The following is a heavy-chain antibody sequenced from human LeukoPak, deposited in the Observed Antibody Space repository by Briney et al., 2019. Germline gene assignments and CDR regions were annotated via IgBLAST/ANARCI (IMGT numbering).Heavy chain of an antibody. CDR2: ISDDSNYI. CDR1: GSTFSSYS. Sequence: GGSLRLSCAASGSTFSSYSMNWVRQAPGKGLEWVSSISDDSNYIYYADSVKGRFTISRDNAKNSLYLQMNSLRAEDTAVYYCANHLACGSTSCPSFDYWGQGTLVTVSS. D-gene: IGHD2-2*01. V-gene: IGHV3-21*01. J-gene: IGHJ4*02. CDR3: ANHLACGSTSCPSFDY.